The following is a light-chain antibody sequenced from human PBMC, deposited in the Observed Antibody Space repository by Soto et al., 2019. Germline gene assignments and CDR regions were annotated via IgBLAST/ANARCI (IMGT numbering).Light chain of an antibody. V-gene: IGKV3-20*01. CDR3: QQYVSAPNT. Sequence: EIVLKKSPCTLSLYPGERASLSCRASHSVSSSYLAWYQQKPGQAPRLLIYGVSSRATGDPVSFSGSGSGTDFTLTISRLEPEDFAVYYCQQYVSAPNTFCQVTKVDIK. CDR2: GVS. J-gene: IGKJ1*01. CDR1: HSVSSSY.